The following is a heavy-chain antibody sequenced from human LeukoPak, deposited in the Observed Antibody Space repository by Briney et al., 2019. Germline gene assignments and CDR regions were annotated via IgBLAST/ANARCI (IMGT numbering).Heavy chain of an antibody. CDR3: ARDPYSSGWYGTDY. V-gene: IGHV3-11*01. J-gene: IGHJ4*02. D-gene: IGHD6-19*01. CDR2: ISSSGSTT. CDR1: GFTFSDYY. Sequence: GGLRVSCAASGFTFSDYYMSWISQAPGKGGERVSYISSSGSTTYYADSVKGRFTITTDNAKNSLHLHMNSLRDEYTAVYCCARDPYSSGWYGTDYWGQGTLVTVSS.